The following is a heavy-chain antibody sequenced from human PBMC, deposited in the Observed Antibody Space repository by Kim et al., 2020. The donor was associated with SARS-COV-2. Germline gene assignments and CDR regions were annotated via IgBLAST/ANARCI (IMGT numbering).Heavy chain of an antibody. CDR3: ARAVGGLYQCSSTSCYTDPGYFDY. J-gene: IGHJ4*02. Sequence: GGSLRLSCAASGFTFSSYSMNWVRQAPGKGLEWVSSISSSSSYIYYADSVKGRFTISRDNAKNSLYLQMNSLRAEDTAVYYCARAVGGLYQCSSTSCYTDPGYFDYWGQGTLVTVSS. CDR2: ISSSSSYI. V-gene: IGHV3-21*01. D-gene: IGHD2-2*02. CDR1: GFTFSSYS.